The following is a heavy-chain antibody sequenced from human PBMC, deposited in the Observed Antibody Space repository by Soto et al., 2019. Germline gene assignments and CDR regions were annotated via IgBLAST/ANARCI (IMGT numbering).Heavy chain of an antibody. J-gene: IGHJ4*02. V-gene: IGHV4-39*01. D-gene: IGHD1-26*01. CDR1: DGSIRSSSYN. CDR3: ARRRGDLLEDY. CDR2: IYYSGRT. Sequence: QLQLQESGPGLVKPSETLSLTCTVSDGSIRSSSYNWAWIRQPPGKGLEWIGNIYYSGRTYYNPSLKSRVTISVDTSKNQFSLKLSSMTAADTAVYYCARRRGDLLEDYWGQGTLVTVSS.